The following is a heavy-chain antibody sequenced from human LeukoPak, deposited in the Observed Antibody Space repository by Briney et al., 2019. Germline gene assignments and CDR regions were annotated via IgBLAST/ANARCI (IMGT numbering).Heavy chain of an antibody. CDR3: ATMTTVTTNNWFDP. J-gene: IGHJ5*02. CDR1: GFTFSSYS. D-gene: IGHD4-17*01. CDR2: ISSSSSYI. Sequence: PGGSLRLSCAASGFTFSSYSMNWVRQAPGKGLEWVPSISSSSSYIYYADSVKGRFTISRDNAKNSLYLQMNSLRAEDTAVYYCATMTTVTTNNWFDPWGQGTLVTVSS. V-gene: IGHV3-21*01.